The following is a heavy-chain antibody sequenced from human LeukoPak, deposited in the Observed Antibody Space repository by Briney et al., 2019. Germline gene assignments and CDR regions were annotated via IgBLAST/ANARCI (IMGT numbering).Heavy chain of an antibody. CDR1: GFRFDDHG. J-gene: IGHJ3*02. CDR3: VRVRGTGWYRNDCDM. CDR2: INWNGNEK. V-gene: IGHV3-20*04. D-gene: IGHD6-19*01. Sequence: SGGSLRLSCEVSGFRFDDHGMSWVRQAPGKGLEWVSGINWNGNEKGYVDSVKGRFTISRDNAKNSLYLEMNSLRAEDTAFYYCVRVRGTGWYRNDCDMWGQGTMVTVSS.